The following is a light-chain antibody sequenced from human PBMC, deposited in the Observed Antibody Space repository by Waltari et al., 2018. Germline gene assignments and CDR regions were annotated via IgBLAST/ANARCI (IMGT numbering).Light chain of an antibody. CDR1: QSIRSN. V-gene: IGKV3-15*01. CDR3: QQYDNWLGT. Sequence: EIVMTQSPATLSVFPGERATLSCRASQSIRSNLAWYQLKPGQAPRLLIYGASTRATGIPARFSGSGSGTEFTLTISSLQSEDFAVYFCQQYDNWLGTFGQGTTVEIK. CDR2: GAS. J-gene: IGKJ1*01.